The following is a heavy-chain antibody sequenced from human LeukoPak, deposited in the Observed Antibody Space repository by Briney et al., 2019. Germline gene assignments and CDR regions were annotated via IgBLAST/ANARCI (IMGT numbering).Heavy chain of an antibody. CDR3: VLGIRTPYCFDY. CDR2: IYYSGSS. CDR1: GGSISSGDYY. V-gene: IGHV4-30-4*08. Sequence: PSETLSLTCTVSGGSISSGDYYWSWIRQPPGKGLEWIGYIYYSGSSYYNPSLKSRVTISVDTSKNQFSLKLSSVTAADTAVYYCVLGIRTPYCFDYWGQGTLVTVSS. J-gene: IGHJ4*02. D-gene: IGHD1-14*01.